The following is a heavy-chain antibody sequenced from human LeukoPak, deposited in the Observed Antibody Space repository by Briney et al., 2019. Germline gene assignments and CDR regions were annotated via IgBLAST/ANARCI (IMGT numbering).Heavy chain of an antibody. CDR1: GFTFSSYE. D-gene: IGHD1-1*01. J-gene: IGHJ4*02. CDR3: ARDIWEAGTDH. Sequence: GGSLRLSCAASGFTFSSYEMNWVRQAPGRGLEWVSYISSDGDTIYYADSVKGRFTISRDNAKNSLFLQMNSLRAEDTAVYYCARDIWEAGTDHWGQGTVVTVSS. V-gene: IGHV3-48*03. CDR2: ISSDGDTI.